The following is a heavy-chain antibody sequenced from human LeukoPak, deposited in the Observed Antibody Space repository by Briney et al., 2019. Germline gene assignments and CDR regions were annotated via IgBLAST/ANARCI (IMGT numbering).Heavy chain of an antibody. J-gene: IGHJ3*02. D-gene: IGHD3-3*01. Sequence: PSETPPLTCTVSGGSISSSRHYWGWIRQPPGKGLEWIGSIYYSGNTYYNPSLKSRVIISVDTSKNQFSLKLTSVTAADTALYYCVSYYNFWCNAFDIWGQGTMVTVSS. CDR3: VSYYNFWCNAFDI. CDR2: IYYSGNT. V-gene: IGHV4-39*05. CDR1: GGSISSSRHY.